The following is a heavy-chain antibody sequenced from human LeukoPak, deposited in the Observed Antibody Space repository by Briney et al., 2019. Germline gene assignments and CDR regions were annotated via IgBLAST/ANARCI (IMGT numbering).Heavy chain of an antibody. J-gene: IGHJ6*02. CDR3: AKDISRRIAVAGAYGMDV. D-gene: IGHD6-19*01. Sequence: GGSLRLSCAASGFTFSGYTMTWVRQAPGKGLEWVSSISNSSTYIYYADSVKGRFTISRDNAKNSLYLQMNSLRAEDTALYYCAKDISRRIAVAGAYGMDVWGQGTTVTVSS. CDR2: ISNSSTYI. V-gene: IGHV3-21*04. CDR1: GFTFSGYT.